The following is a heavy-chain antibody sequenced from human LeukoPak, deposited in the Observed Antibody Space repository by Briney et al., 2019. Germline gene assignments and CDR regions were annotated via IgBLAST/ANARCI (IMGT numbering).Heavy chain of an antibody. D-gene: IGHD2-15*01. Sequence: GGSLRLSCAASGFTFSNNWMTWVRQAPGKGLEWVASVKKDSSEKYYVDSVKGRFTISRDNAKNSLYLQMNSLRVEDTAVYYCAKDRDIQINWFDPWGQGTLVTVSS. J-gene: IGHJ5*02. CDR3: AKDRDIQINWFDP. V-gene: IGHV3-7*03. CDR1: GFTFSNNW. CDR2: VKKDSSEK.